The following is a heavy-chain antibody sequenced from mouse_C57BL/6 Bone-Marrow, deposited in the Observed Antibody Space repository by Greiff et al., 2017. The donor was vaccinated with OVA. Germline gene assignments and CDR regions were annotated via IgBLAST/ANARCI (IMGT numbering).Heavy chain of an antibody. CDR1: GYTFTSYW. Sequence: VQLQQSGAELVKPGASVKLSCKASGYTFTSYWMHWVKQRPGRGLAWIGRIDPTRGGTKYNEKFKSKATLTVDKPSSPAYMQLSSLTSADSAVYYCATAWFAYWGQGTLVTVSA. J-gene: IGHJ3*01. V-gene: IGHV1-72*01. CDR2: IDPTRGGT. CDR3: ATAWFAY.